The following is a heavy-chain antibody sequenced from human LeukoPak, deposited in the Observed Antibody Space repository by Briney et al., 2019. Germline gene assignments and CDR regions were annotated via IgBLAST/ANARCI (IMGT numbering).Heavy chain of an antibody. D-gene: IGHD3-16*01. CDR1: GGSTSSDY. Sequence: PSETLSLTCTVSGGSTSSDYWSWIRQSPGKGLEWVGYVYNSGDTGKNPSLKSRVTILLDTSKNQCSLKLTSVSAADTAVYYCARLKLGAYFNLWGRGTLVTVSS. V-gene: IGHV4-59*08. CDR3: ARLKLGAYFNL. CDR2: VYNSGDT. J-gene: IGHJ2*01.